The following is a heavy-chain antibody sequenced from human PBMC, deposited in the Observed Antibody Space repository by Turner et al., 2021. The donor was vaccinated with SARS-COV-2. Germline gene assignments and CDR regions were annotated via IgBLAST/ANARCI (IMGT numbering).Heavy chain of an antibody. J-gene: IGHJ6*02. Sequence: EVQLVESGRGLVKPGGCLRPSCAASGFTFSSYSMNWVRQAPGKGLEWVSSISSRMSYIYYADSVKGRCTISRDNAKNSLYLQMNSLRAEDTAVYYCARGDDCWSGYSNYGMDVWGQGTTVTVSS. V-gene: IGHV3-21*01. CDR1: GFTFSSYS. CDR3: ARGDDCWSGYSNYGMDV. D-gene: IGHD3-3*01. CDR2: ISSRMSYI.